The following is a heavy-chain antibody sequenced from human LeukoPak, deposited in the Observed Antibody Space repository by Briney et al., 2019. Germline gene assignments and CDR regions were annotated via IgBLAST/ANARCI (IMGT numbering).Heavy chain of an antibody. D-gene: IGHD3-10*01. Sequence: SVKVSCKASGGTFSSYAISWVRQAPGQGLEWMGGIIPIFGTANYAQKFQGRVTITADESTSTAYMELSSLRSEDTAVYYCARGGAAVRYLNYHGSGSYYYFDYWGQGTLVTVSS. CDR1: GGTFSSYA. V-gene: IGHV1-69*13. CDR2: IIPIFGTA. CDR3: ARGGAAVRYLNYHGSGSYYYFDY. J-gene: IGHJ4*02.